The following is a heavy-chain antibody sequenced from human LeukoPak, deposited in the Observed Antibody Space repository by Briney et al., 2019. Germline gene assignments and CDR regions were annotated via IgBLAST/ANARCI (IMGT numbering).Heavy chain of an antibody. D-gene: IGHD2-2*01. CDR1: GFIFSRNA. CDR3: AKDPYGTRYFDY. CDR2: LSGSGGDT. V-gene: IGHV3-23*01. J-gene: IGHJ4*02. Sequence: GSLRLSCVASGFIFSRNAMSRVRQAPGKGLEWVSSLSGSGGDTYYADSVKGRFTISRDNSKNTVYLQMNSLKAEDTAVYYCAKDPYGTRYFDYWGQGTLVTVSS.